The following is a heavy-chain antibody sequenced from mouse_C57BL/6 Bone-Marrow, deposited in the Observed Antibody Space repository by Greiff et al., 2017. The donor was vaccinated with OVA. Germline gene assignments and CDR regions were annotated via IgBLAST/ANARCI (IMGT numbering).Heavy chain of an antibody. CDR1: GYTFTSYW. J-gene: IGHJ2*01. Sequence: QLQQSGAELVKPGASVKLSCKASGYTFTSYWMHWVKQRPGQGLEWIGMIHPNSGSTNYNEKFKSKAKLTVDKSSSTAYMQLISQTSEDSAVYYCARSSTTVVATDYFDYWGQGTTLTVSS. CDR2: IHPNSGST. CDR3: ARSSTTVVATDYFDY. V-gene: IGHV1-64*01. D-gene: IGHD1-1*01.